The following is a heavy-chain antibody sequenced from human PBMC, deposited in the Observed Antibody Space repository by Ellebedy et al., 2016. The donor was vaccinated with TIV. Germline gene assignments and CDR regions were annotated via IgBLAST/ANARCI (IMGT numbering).Heavy chain of an antibody. V-gene: IGHV3-7*01. J-gene: IGHJ4*02. Sequence: PGGSLRLSCAATGNTFIRYWMSWVRQAPGKGLEWVANINEDGSETYYGDSVKGRFTISRDNARNSLYLQMNSLRAEDTAVYYCVRGQSSGVGAPYWGQGTRVTVSS. D-gene: IGHD1-26*01. CDR1: GNTFIRYW. CDR3: VRGQSSGVGAPY. CDR2: INEDGSET.